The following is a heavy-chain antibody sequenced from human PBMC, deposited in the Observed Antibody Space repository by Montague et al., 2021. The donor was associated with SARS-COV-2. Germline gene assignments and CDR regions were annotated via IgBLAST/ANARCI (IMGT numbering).Heavy chain of an antibody. D-gene: IGHD6-13*01. Sequence: SLRLSCAASGFTFSSYSMNWVRQAPGKGLEWVSSISSSSSYIYYADSVKGRFTISRDNSKNTLYLQMNSLRAEDTAVYYCAKDSHIAAAVFYYYGMDVWGQGTTVTVSS. CDR1: GFTFSSYS. V-gene: IGHV3-21*04. CDR3: AKDSHIAAAVFYYYGMDV. J-gene: IGHJ6*02. CDR2: ISSSSSYI.